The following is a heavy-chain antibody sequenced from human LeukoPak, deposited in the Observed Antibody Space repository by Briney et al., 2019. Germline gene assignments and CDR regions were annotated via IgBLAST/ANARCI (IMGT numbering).Heavy chain of an antibody. V-gene: IGHV3-21*01. Sequence: GGSLRLSCAASGFTFSSYSMNWVRQAPGKGLEWVSSISSSSSYIYYADSVKGRFTISRDNAKNSRYLQMNSLRAEDTAVYYCARVDTATFDYWGQGTLVTVSS. D-gene: IGHD5-18*01. J-gene: IGHJ4*02. CDR3: ARVDTATFDY. CDR2: ISSSSSYI. CDR1: GFTFSSYS.